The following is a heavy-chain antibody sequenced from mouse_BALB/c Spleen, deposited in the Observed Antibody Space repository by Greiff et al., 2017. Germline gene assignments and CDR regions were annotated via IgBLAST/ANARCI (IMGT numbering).Heavy chain of an antibody. Sequence: VKLQESGAELARPGASVKLSCKASGYTFTSYWMQWVKQRPGQGLEWIAAIYPGDGDTRYTQKFKGKATLTADKSSSTAYMQLSSLASEDSAVYYCARGKNFDYWGQGTTLTVSS. CDR2: IYPGDGDT. CDR3: ARGKNFDY. J-gene: IGHJ2*01. D-gene: IGHD2-1*01. V-gene: IGHV1-87*01. CDR1: GYTFTSYW.